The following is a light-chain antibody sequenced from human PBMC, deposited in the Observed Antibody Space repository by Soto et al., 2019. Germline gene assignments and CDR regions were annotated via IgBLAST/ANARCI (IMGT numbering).Light chain of an antibody. J-gene: IGKJ1*01. CDR2: DAS. Sequence: DIQMTQSLSTLSASIGASVTITCRASQNINSWLAWYQQKPGEAPNLLISDASNLESGVPSRFSGGGSGTEFTLTISSLQPDEFATYYCQQYNTYSRTVGQGTKVDIK. CDR1: QNINSW. V-gene: IGKV1-5*01. CDR3: QQYNTYSRT.